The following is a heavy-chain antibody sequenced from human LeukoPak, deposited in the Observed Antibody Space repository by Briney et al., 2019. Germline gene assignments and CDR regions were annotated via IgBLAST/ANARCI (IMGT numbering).Heavy chain of an antibody. D-gene: IGHD3-3*01. Sequence: GASVKVSCKASGGTFSSYAISWVRQAPGQGLEWMGWMNPNSGNTGYAQKFQGRVTITRNTSISTAYMELSSLRSEDTAVYYCARGHDWRDYWGQGTLVTVSS. CDR2: MNPNSGNT. V-gene: IGHV1-8*03. J-gene: IGHJ4*02. CDR3: ARGHDWRDY. CDR1: GGTFSSYA.